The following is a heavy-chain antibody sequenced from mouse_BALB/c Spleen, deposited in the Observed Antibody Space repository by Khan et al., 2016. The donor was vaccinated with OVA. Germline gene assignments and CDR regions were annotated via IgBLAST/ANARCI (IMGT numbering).Heavy chain of an antibody. Sequence: QIQLVQSGPELKKPGETVKISCKASGYTFTNYGMNWVKQAPGQGLKWMGWINTYIGEPTYADDFKGRFAFSLETSASTAYLQFNNLKNEDTATYFCARSNGSYWFAYWGQGTLVTVSA. J-gene: IGHJ3*01. CDR1: GYTFTNYG. D-gene: IGHD1-1*02. CDR2: INTYIGEP. CDR3: ARSNGSYWFAY. V-gene: IGHV9-3-1*01.